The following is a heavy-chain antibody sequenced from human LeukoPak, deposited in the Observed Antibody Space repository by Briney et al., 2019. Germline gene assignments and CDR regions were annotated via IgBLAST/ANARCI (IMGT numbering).Heavy chain of an antibody. J-gene: IGHJ4*02. CDR2: ISGSGGDT. Sequence: GGSLTLACAPSGLTFSSYAVGSARQARGRGLGWVSAISGSGGDTYYADSVKGRFTISRDNSKNTLYLQMNSLRAEDTAVYYCARGEMTTVTTDYWGRGTLVTVSS. D-gene: IGHD4-17*01. CDR3: ARGEMTTVTTDY. V-gene: IGHV3-23*01. CDR1: GLTFSSYA.